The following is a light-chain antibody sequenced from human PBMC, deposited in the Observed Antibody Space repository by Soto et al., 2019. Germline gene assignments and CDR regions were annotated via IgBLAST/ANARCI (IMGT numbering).Light chain of an antibody. CDR2: GVS. CDR3: CSYAGSNNLV. CDR1: SSDVGGYKY. V-gene: IGLV2-8*01. J-gene: IGLJ2*01. Sequence: QSALTQPPSASGSPGQSVTISCTGTSSDVGGYKYVSWYQQHPGKAPKLMIFGVSKRPSGVPDRFSGSKSGNTASLTVSGLQAEDEDDYYCCSYAGSNNLVFGGGTKLTVL.